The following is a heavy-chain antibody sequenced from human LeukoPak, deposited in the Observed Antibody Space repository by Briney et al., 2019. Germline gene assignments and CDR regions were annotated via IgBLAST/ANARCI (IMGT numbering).Heavy chain of an antibody. CDR2: ISHSGTT. J-gene: IGHJ4*02. CDR1: GFTFSSYS. D-gene: IGHD1-1*01. Sequence: KPGGSLRLSCAASGFTFSSYSMNWVRQAPGKGLEWIGEISHSGTTNCDPSLKSRISMSIDTSRSQFSLNLRSVTAADTAVYYCARYVPVRTGTTRASFDYWGLGTLVTVSS. V-gene: IGHV4-34*10. CDR3: ARYVPVRTGTTRASFDY.